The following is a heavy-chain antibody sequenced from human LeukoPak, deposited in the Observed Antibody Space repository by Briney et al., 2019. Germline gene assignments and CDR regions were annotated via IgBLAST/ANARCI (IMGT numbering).Heavy chain of an antibody. Sequence: GGSLRLSCAASGFTVSSNYMSWVRQAPGKGLEWVSVIYSGGSTYYADSVKGRFTISRDNSKNTLYLQTNSLRAEDTAVYYCAKPEDSGYDGLVWGQGTLVTVSS. D-gene: IGHD5-12*01. CDR1: GFTVSSNY. CDR2: IYSGGST. V-gene: IGHV3-53*01. J-gene: IGHJ4*02. CDR3: AKPEDSGYDGLV.